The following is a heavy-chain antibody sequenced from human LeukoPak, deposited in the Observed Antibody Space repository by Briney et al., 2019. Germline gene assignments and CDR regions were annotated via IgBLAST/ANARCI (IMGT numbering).Heavy chain of an antibody. CDR1: GGSISSYY. CDR2: IYTSGST. V-gene: IGHV4-4*07. CDR3: ARGVTIFGVVTLDP. J-gene: IGHJ5*02. Sequence: SETLSLTCTVSGGSISSYYWSWIRQPAGKGLEWIGRIYTSGSTNYNPSLKSRVTMSVDTSKNQFSLKLNSVTAADTAVYYCARGVTIFGVVTLDPWGQGTLVTVSS. D-gene: IGHD3-3*01.